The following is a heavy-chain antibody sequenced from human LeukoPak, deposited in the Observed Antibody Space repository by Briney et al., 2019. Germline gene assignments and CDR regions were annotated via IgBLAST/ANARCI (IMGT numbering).Heavy chain of an antibody. J-gene: IGHJ5*02. CDR1: GGSISSSSYY. Sequence: SSETLSLTCTVSGGSISSSSYYWGWIRQPPGKGLEWIGSIYYSGSTYYNPSLKSRVTISVDTPKNQFSLKLSSVTAADTAVYYCARGERAGTPWPSVRHLGPYNWFDPWGQGTLVTVSS. V-gene: IGHV4-39*07. CDR2: IYYSGST. D-gene: IGHD6-19*01. CDR3: ARGERAGTPWPSVRHLGPYNWFDP.